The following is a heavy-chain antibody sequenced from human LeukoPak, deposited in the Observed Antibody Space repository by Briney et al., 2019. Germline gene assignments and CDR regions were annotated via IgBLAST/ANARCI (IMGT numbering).Heavy chain of an antibody. V-gene: IGHV4-39*01. D-gene: IGHD7-27*01. CDR3: ARLGIYLPFDY. J-gene: IGHJ4*02. Sequence: PSETPSLTCTVSGGSISSSSYHWGWIRQPPGKGLEWIGSIYYSGSTYYNPSLKSRVTISVDTSKNQFSLKLSSVTAADTAVYYCARLGIYLPFDYWGQGTLVTVSS. CDR2: IYYSGST. CDR1: GGSISSSSYH.